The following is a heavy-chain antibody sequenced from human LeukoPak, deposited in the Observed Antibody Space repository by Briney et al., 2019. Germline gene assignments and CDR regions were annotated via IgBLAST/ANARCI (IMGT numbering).Heavy chain of an antibody. CDR3: ARGTMNLDF. J-gene: IGHJ1*01. V-gene: IGHV1-2*02. D-gene: IGHD3-22*01. Sequence: ASVKVSCKASGYSFTGYYMHWVRQAPGQGLEWMGWLNPYSGDTAYAQKFQGRVTLTRDTSISTVYTEVSRLRSDDTAVYYCARGTMNLDFWGQGTLVIVSS. CDR1: GYSFTGYY. CDR2: LNPYSGDT.